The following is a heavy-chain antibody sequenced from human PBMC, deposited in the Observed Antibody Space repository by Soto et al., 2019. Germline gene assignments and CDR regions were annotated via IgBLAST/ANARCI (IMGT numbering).Heavy chain of an antibody. Sequence: GGSLRLSCAASGFTFSSYAMHWVRQAPGKGLEWVAVISYDGSNKYYADSVKGRFTISRDNSKNTLYLQMNSLRAEDTAVYYCARALGEASDYWGQGTLVTVSS. CDR3: ARALGEASDY. CDR1: GFTFSSYA. J-gene: IGHJ4*02. D-gene: IGHD3-16*01. V-gene: IGHV3-30-3*01. CDR2: ISYDGSNK.